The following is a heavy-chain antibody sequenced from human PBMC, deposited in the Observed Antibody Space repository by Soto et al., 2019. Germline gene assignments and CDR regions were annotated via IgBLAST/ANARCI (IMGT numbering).Heavy chain of an antibody. CDR3: ERDCTGDTCPCFDV. V-gene: IGHV3-23*01. CDR1: GFTFSNYA. D-gene: IGHD2-8*01. CDR2: FSGSGGST. Sequence: EVQLLESGGGLVQPGGSLRLSCAAAGFTFSNYALTWVRQSPGKGLEWVSTFSGSGGSTYYADSVRGRFTISRDNSKNTLFLQMNSLRVEDTAVYYCERDCTGDTCPCFDVWGQGTTVSVSS. J-gene: IGHJ6*02.